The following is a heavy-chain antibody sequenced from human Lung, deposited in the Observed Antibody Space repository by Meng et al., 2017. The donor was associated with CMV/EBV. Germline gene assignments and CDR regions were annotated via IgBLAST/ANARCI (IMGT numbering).Heavy chain of an antibody. V-gene: IGHV1-8*01. J-gene: IGHJ5*02. CDR2: MNPNSGNT. Sequence: ASXXVSXKASGYTFSTYDINWVRQATGQGLEWMGWMNPNSGNTGYAQKFQGRVTMTRNTSISTAYMELSDLRSEDTAVYYCARDLRGGYQGMGEFRNNWFDPWXQGPLVTVSS. D-gene: IGHD3-16*01. CDR3: ARDLRGGYQGMGEFRNNWFDP. CDR1: GYTFSTYD.